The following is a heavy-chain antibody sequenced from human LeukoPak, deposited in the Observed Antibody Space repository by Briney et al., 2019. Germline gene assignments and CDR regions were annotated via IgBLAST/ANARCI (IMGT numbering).Heavy chain of an antibody. D-gene: IGHD6-19*01. V-gene: IGHV3-7*01. J-gene: IGHJ4*02. CDR3: ARAREITVTGTDYFDS. CDR1: GFRLSNYW. Sequence: GGSLRLSCAVSGFRLSNYWMTWVRQAPGKGLGWVANIKHDGSGPSYLDSVKGRFTISRDNARNLLSLQMSGLRVEDTAVYYCARAREITVTGTDYFDSWGQGTLVTVSS. CDR2: IKHDGSGP.